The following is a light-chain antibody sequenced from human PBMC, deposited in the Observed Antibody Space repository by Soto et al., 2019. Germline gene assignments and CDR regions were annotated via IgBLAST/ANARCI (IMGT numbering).Light chain of an antibody. CDR2: EVS. V-gene: IGLV2-14*01. J-gene: IGLJ1*01. Sequence: QSVLTQPASVSGTPGQSITISCTRTSSDVGGYNYVSWYQHHPGKAPKFMIYEVSNRPSGVSNRFSGSKSGNTASLTISGLQSVDERTYYCSSYTSSTTLFVFGRESKVTVL. CDR3: SSYTSSTTLFV. CDR1: SSDVGGYNY.